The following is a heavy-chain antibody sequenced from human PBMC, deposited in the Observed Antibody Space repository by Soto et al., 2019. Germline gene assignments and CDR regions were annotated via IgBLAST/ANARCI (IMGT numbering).Heavy chain of an antibody. J-gene: IGHJ5*02. V-gene: IGHV4-59*08. CDR3: ARYYYGSGSYYNS. CDR2: IYYGGST. Sequence: SETLSLTCTVSGDSISTDYWSWIRQSPGKGLEWIGFIYYGGSTNYNPSLKSRVTISVDTPKNQFSLKLSSVTAADTAVYFCARYYYGSGSYYNSWGPGTLVTVSS. D-gene: IGHD3-10*01. CDR1: GDSISTDY.